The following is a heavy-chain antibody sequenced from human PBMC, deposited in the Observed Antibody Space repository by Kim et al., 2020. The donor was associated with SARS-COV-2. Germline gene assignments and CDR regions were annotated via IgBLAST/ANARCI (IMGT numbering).Heavy chain of an antibody. CDR1: GFTFSSYA. J-gene: IGHJ1*01. Sequence: GGSLRLSCAASGFTFSSYAMHWVRQAPGKGLEWVAVISYDGSNKYYADSVKGRFTISRDNSKNTLYLQMNSLRAEDTAVYYCARDNYDSRDAVAEYFQHWGQGTLVTVSS. CDR3: ARDNYDSRDAVAEYFQH. V-gene: IGHV3-30*04. D-gene: IGHD3-22*01. CDR2: ISYDGSNK.